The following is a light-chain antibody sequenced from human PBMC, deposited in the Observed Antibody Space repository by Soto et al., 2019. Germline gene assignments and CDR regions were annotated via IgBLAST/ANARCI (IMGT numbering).Light chain of an antibody. V-gene: IGKV1-39*01. CDR3: QESYGASFT. CDR2: VAS. CDR1: QRITTN. J-gene: IGKJ3*01. Sequence: DIQVTQSPSSLSASVGDRVTITCRTSQRITTNLHWYQQKPGKAPKLLMYVASNLQSGVPSRFSGSGYGTEFTLTINNLQPEDFATYYCQESYGASFTFGPGTRVDVK.